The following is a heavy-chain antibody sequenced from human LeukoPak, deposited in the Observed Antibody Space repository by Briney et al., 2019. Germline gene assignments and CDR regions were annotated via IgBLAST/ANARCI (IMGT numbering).Heavy chain of an antibody. CDR3: AREGFGELWYYYYYMDV. D-gene: IGHD3-10*01. CDR1: GGTFSSYA. CDR2: IIPIFGTA. V-gene: IGHV1-69*01. Sequence: SVKVSCKASGGTFSSYAISWVRQAPGQGLEWMGGIIPIFGTANYAQKFQGRVTITADESTSTAYMELSSLRSEDTAVYYCAREGFGELWYYYYYMDVWGKGTTVTVCS. J-gene: IGHJ6*03.